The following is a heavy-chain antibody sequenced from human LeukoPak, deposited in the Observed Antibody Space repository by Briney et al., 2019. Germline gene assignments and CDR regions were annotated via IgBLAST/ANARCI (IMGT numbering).Heavy chain of an antibody. CDR1: GGSFSGYY. Sequence: SETLSHTCAVYGGSFSGYYWSWIRQPPGKGLEWIEEINHSGNTNYNPSLKSRVAISVDKSENHISLKLTSVTAADTAVYYCAREGGPYRPLDYSGQGTLLTVAS. V-gene: IGHV4-34*01. CDR3: AREGGPYRPLDY. J-gene: IGHJ4*02. CDR2: INHSGNT.